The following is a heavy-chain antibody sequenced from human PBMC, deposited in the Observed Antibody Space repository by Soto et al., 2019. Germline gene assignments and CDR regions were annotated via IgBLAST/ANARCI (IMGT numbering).Heavy chain of an antibody. CDR1: GGSISSYY. V-gene: IGHV4-59*01. CDR2: IYYSGST. J-gene: IGHJ5*02. D-gene: IGHD6-6*01. CDR3: ARDKRVYSSSSLWWFDP. Sequence: SETLSLTCTVSGGSISSYYWSWIRQPPGKGLEWIGYIYYSGSTNYNPSLKSRVTISVDTSKNQFSLKLSSVTAADTAVYYCARDKRVYSSSSLWWFDPWGQGTLVTVSS.